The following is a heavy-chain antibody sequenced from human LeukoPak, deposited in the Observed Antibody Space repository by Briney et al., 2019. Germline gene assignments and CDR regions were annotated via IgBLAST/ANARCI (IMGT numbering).Heavy chain of an antibody. CDR2: INPNSGGT. D-gene: IGHD4-11*01. J-gene: IGHJ6*02. CDR3: AKASNYYYYYALDV. CDR1: GYTFTGYY. V-gene: IGHV1-2*02. Sequence: ASVKVSCKASGYTFTGYYMHWVRQAPGQGLEWMGWINPNSGGTNYAQKFQGRVTMTRDTSISTAYMELSRLRSDDTAVYFCAKASNYYYYYALDVWGQGTTVTVSS.